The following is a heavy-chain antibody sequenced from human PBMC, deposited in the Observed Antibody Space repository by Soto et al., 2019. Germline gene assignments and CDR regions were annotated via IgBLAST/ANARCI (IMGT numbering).Heavy chain of an antibody. CDR2: IYYSGST. CDR3: ATPQTGDDAFDI. D-gene: IGHD7-27*01. V-gene: IGHV4-59*01. J-gene: IGHJ3*02. CDR1: GGSISSYY. Sequence: SETLSLTCTVSGGSISSYYWSWIRQPPGKGLEWIGYIYYSGSTNYNPSLKSRVTISVDTSKNQFSLKLSSVTAADTAVYYCATPQTGDDAFDIWGQGTMVTVSS.